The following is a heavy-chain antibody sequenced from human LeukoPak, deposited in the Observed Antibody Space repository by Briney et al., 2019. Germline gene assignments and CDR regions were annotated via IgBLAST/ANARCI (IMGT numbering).Heavy chain of an antibody. Sequence: SVKVSCKASGGTFSSYAISWVRQAPGQGLEWMGGIIPIFGTANYAQKFQGRVTITTDESTSTAYMELSSLRSEDTAVYYCARGAPVVVPSDYGPGYFRLWGQGTLVTVSS. CDR2: IIPIFGTA. D-gene: IGHD2-15*01. J-gene: IGHJ1*01. CDR1: GGTFSSYA. CDR3: ARGAPVVVPSDYGPGYFRL. V-gene: IGHV1-69*05.